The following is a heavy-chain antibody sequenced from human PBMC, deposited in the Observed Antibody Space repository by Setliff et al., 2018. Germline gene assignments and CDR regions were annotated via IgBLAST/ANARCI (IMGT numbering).Heavy chain of an antibody. J-gene: IGHJ6*02. CDR3: ARARPASIAGVVPGVADFGIDV. CDR1: GVSISDGHF. Sequence: KASETLSLTCAVSGVSISDGHFWGWIRQPPGKGLEWIGYIYHNGNTNFNPSLKTRVTMSVDTSKNQFSLTLSSVTAADTAVYYCARARPASIAGVVPGVADFGIDVWGQGTTVTVSS. D-gene: IGHD2-2*01. V-gene: IGHV4-59*11. CDR2: IYHNGNT.